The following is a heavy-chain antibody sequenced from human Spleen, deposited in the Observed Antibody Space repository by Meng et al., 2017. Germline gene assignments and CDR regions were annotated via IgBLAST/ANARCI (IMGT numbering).Heavy chain of an antibody. Sequence: QPQLQESGPGLVRPSEALSLTCMFSGGSISTSGYYWGWIRQPPGKGLEWIGSIGHSGITYYTPSLKSRVTVSIDTSKSQFSLKLTSVTAADTAVYYCVRSSGWVRTGFDPWGQGTLVTVSS. CDR1: GGSISTSGYY. CDR2: IGHSGIT. J-gene: IGHJ5*02. CDR3: VRSSGWVRTGFDP. V-gene: IGHV4-39*01. D-gene: IGHD6-19*01.